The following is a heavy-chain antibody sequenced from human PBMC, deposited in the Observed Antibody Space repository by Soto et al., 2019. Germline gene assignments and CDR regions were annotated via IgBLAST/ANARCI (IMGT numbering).Heavy chain of an antibody. Sequence: EVQLLEYGGGLVQPGGSLRLSCAASGFTFSNYVMSWVRQAPGKGLEWVSSISNSGSNRHYAESVKGRVTISRDNSNNTLYLQMNSLRAEDTALYYCARRGRTLPHYSYYMDVWGKGTTVTVSS. CDR1: GFTFSNYV. V-gene: IGHV3-23*01. CDR2: ISNSGSNR. CDR3: ARRGRTLPHYSYYMDV. J-gene: IGHJ6*03.